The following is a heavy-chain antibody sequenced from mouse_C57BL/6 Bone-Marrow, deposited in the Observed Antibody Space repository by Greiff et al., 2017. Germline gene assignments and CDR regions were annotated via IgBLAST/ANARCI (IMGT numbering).Heavy chain of an antibody. D-gene: IGHD2-1*01. J-gene: IGHJ4*01. CDR3: AKPPLYYGNYVPYAMDY. CDR1: GFSLTSYG. V-gene: IGHV2-5*01. Sequence: QVQLKQSGPGLVQPSQSLSITCTVSGFSLTSYGVHWVRQSPGKGLEWLGVIWRGGSTDYNAAFMSRLSITKDNSKSQVFFKMNSLQADDTAIYYCAKPPLYYGNYVPYAMDYWGQGTSVTVSS. CDR2: IWRGGST.